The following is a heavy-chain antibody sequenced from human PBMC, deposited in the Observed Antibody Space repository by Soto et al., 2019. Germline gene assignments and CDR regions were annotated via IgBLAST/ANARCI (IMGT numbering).Heavy chain of an antibody. CDR2: ISHSGPT. CDR3: TTKNVPTPGDY. J-gene: IGHJ4*02. CDR1: LVSISSGDW. D-gene: IGHD3-10*02. Sequence: QVQLQESGPGLVEPSGTLSLTCAVSLVSISSGDWWSWVRQSPERGLEYIGEISHSGPTNYNPSRASRVTISLDASRNQFSLQLTSVTAADTAVYYSTTKNVPTPGDYWGQGTLVIVSS. V-gene: IGHV4-4*02.